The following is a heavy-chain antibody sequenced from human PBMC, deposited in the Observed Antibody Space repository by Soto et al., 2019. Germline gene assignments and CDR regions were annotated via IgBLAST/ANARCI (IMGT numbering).Heavy chain of an antibody. V-gene: IGHV1-18*01. CDR2: ISAYNGNT. J-gene: IGHJ6*02. CDR3: ARALYDFWSGYVRAMDV. D-gene: IGHD3-3*01. Sequence: WASVKVSCKASGYTFTSYGISWVRQAPGQGLEWMGWISAYNGNTNYAQKLQGRVTMTTDTSTSTAYMELRSLRSDDKAVYYCARALYDFWSGYVRAMDVWGQGTTVTVS. CDR1: GYTFTSYG.